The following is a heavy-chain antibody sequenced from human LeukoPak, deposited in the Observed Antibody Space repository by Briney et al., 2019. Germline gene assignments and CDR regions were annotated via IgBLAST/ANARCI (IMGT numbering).Heavy chain of an antibody. Sequence: RSSETLSLTCTVSGGSISSYYWSWIQQPPGKGLEWIGYIYYSGSTNYNPSLKSRVTISVDTSKNQFSLKLSSVTAADTAVYYCARLPLGSFAWLPGYYFDYWGQGTLVTVSS. D-gene: IGHD3-9*01. J-gene: IGHJ4*02. V-gene: IGHV4-59*01. CDR2: IYYSGST. CDR1: GGSISSYY. CDR3: ARLPLGSFAWLPGYYFDY.